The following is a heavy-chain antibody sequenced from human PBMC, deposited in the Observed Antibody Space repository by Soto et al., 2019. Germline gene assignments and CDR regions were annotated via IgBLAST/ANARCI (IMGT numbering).Heavy chain of an antibody. CDR1: GFTFSNYN. V-gene: IGHV3-48*02. CDR3: ARDGSGSYHTDY. Sequence: PGGSLRLSCAASGFTFSNYNMNWVRQAPGEGLEWISYISSSTSTIFYADSVKGRFTISRDNAKNSLFLQMNSLRDEDTAVYYCARDGSGSYHTDYWGQGTLVTVSS. D-gene: IGHD1-26*01. CDR2: ISSSTSTI. J-gene: IGHJ4*02.